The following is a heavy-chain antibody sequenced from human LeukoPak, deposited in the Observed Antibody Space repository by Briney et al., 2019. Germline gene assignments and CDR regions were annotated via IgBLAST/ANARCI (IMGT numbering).Heavy chain of an antibody. CDR1: GGSFSGYY. J-gene: IGHJ5*02. D-gene: IGHD4-17*01. CDR2: INHSGST. CDR3: ARGSRETTTVTTRVWFDL. V-gene: IGHV4-34*01. Sequence: MASETLSLTCAVYGGSFSGYYWSWIRQPPGKGLEWIGEINHSGSTNYNPSLKSRVTISVDTSKNQFSLKLSSVTAADTAVYYCARGSRETTTVTTRVWFDLWRQGTLVTVSS.